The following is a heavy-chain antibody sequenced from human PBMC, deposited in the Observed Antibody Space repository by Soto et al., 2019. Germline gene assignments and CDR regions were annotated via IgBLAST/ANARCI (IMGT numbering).Heavy chain of an antibody. Sequence: SETLSLTCTVSGGSISSGDYYWSWIRQPPGKGLEWIGYIYYSGSTYYNPSLKSRVTISVDTSKNQFSLKLSSVTAADTAVYYCARALIIPPYYYYYGMDVWDQGTTVTVSS. J-gene: IGHJ6*02. D-gene: IGHD2-21*01. V-gene: IGHV4-30-4*01. CDR3: ARALIIPPYYYYYGMDV. CDR1: GGSISSGDYY. CDR2: IYYSGST.